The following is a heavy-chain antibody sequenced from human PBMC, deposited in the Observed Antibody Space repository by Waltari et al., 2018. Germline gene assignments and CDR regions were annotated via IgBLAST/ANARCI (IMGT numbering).Heavy chain of an antibody. CDR2: IPPLIGLP. V-gene: IGHV1-69*02. J-gene: IGHJ5*02. CDR1: GDTFSRHT. CDR3: TISNSNRDCDGAKCNGWAGDWFDP. D-gene: IGHD2-21*01. Sequence: QVQLMQSGAEVKKPGSSVKVSCKASGDTFSRHTIRWVRQAPGQGLEWMGRIPPLIGLPNYAQRFQDRRYISADKSTTTAYMELRSLRSEDTAMYYCTISNSNRDCDGAKCNGWAGDWFDPWGQGTLVTVSS.